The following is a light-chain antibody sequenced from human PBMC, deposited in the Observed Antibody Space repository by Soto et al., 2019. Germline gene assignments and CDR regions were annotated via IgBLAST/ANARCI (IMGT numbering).Light chain of an antibody. CDR3: QQYGSSPPMYT. V-gene: IGKV3-20*01. CDR1: QGVSTSY. J-gene: IGKJ2*01. Sequence: EIVLTQFPGTLSLSPGERATLSCRASQGVSTSYLAWYQRKPGQAPRLLIYGASSRATGIPDRFSGSGSGTDFTLTISRLEPEDFAVYYCQQYGSSPPMYTFGQGTKVDIK. CDR2: GAS.